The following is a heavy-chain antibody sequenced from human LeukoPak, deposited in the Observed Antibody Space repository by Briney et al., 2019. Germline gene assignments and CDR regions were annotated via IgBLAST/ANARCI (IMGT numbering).Heavy chain of an antibody. CDR3: ARSLGYYDY. CDR2: IKQDGSEE. V-gene: IGHV3-7*01. J-gene: IGHJ4*02. CDR1: GFTFISYW. D-gene: IGHD2/OR15-2a*01. Sequence: GGSLRLSCTASGFTFISYWMSWVRQAPGKGLEWVASIKQDGSEENYVDSVKGRFTISRDNAKNSLYLQMNSLRAEDTAVYYCARSLGYYDYWGQGTLVTVSS.